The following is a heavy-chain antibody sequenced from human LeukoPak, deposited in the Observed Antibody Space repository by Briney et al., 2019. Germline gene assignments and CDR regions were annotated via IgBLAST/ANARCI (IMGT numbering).Heavy chain of an antibody. CDR3: ARQISGSEFDP. Sequence: PSETLSLTCTVSGGSISSYYWSWIRQSPGKGLEWIGYIYYSGSTYYNPSLKSRVTISVDTSKNQFSLKLSSVTAADTAVYYCARQISGSEFDPWGQGTLVTVSS. V-gene: IGHV4-59*08. CDR1: GGSISSYY. D-gene: IGHD3-10*01. CDR2: IYYSGST. J-gene: IGHJ5*02.